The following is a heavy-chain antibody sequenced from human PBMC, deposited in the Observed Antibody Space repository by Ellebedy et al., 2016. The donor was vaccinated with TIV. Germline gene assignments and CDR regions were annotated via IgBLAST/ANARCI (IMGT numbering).Heavy chain of an antibody. J-gene: IGHJ6*02. D-gene: IGHD2-15*01. CDR3: ARDSIGTYYYYGMDV. Sequence: GESLKISCKGSGYSFTSYWIGWVRQMPGKGLEWMGIIYPGDSYTNYSPSFQGHVTISADKSISTAYLQWSSLKASDTAMYYCARDSIGTYYYYGMDVWGQGTTVTVSS. CDR1: GYSFTSYW. CDR2: IYPGDSYT. V-gene: IGHV5-51*01.